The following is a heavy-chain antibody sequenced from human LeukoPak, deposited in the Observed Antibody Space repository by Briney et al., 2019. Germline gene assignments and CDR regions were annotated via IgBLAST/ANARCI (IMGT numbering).Heavy chain of an antibody. CDR3: ARRAMESGYSSGYFAFDI. V-gene: IGHV3-30-3*01. D-gene: IGHD5-18*01. CDR2: RSYDGSNK. Sequence: PGGTLRLSCAASGFTFSSYAMHWGRHAPGKGLEWVAVRSYDGSNKYYADSVKSRFTISRDNSKNTLYLKMSSLRAEDPAVYYCARRAMESGYSSGYFAFDIWGQGTMVTVSS. J-gene: IGHJ3*02. CDR1: GFTFSSYA.